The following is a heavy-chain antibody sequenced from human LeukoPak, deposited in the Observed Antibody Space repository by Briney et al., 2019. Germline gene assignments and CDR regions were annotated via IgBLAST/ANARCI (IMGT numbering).Heavy chain of an antibody. CDR2: ISYDGSNK. CDR3: ARGYCSSTSCYRCDY. Sequence: GGSLRLSCAASGFTFSSYAMHWVRQAPGKGLEWVAVISYDGSNKYYADSVKGRFTISRDNSKNTLYLQMNSLRAEDTALYYCARGYCSSTSCYRCDYWGQGTLVTVSS. D-gene: IGHD2-2*01. V-gene: IGHV3-30*01. CDR1: GFTFSSYA. J-gene: IGHJ4*02.